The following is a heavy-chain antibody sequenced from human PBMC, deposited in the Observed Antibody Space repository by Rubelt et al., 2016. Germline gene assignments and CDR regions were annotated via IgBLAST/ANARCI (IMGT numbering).Heavy chain of an antibody. CDR3: ARRRRYSGSSYWYFDL. V-gene: IGHV4-34*01. D-gene: IGHD1-26*01. Sequence: QVQLQQWGAGLLKPSETLSLTCAVYGGSFSGYYWSWIRQPPGKGLGWIGEINHSGSTNYNPSLKRRVTISVDTSKNQFSLKLGSVTAADTAVYYCARRRRYSGSSYWYFDLWGRGTLVTVSS. J-gene: IGHJ2*01. CDR2: INHSGST. CDR1: GGSFSGYY.